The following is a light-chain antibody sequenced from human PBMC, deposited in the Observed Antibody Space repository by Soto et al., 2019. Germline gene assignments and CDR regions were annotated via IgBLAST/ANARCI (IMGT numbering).Light chain of an antibody. Sequence: DIVMTQSPDSLAVSLGERATINCKSSRSVLYSSNNKNYLAWYQQKPGQPPNLLIYWASTRESGVPDRFSGSGSGTDFTLTISSLQAEDVAVYYCQQYYSTPLTFGQGTKVDIK. CDR3: QQYYSTPLT. V-gene: IGKV4-1*01. CDR2: WAS. J-gene: IGKJ1*01. CDR1: RSVLYSSNNKNY.